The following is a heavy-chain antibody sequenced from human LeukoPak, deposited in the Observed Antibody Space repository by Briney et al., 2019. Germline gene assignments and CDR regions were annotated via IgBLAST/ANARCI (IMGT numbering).Heavy chain of an antibody. J-gene: IGHJ4*02. CDR1: GFTFSSYA. V-gene: IGHV3-30-3*01. D-gene: IGHD2-21*02. CDR2: ISYDGSNK. Sequence: GGSLRLSCAASGFTFSSYAMHWVRQAPGKGLEWVAVISYDGSNKYYADSVKGRFTISRDNSKNTLYLQMNSLRAEDTAVYYCARDPSIVVVTAISCFDYWGQGTLVTVSS. CDR3: ARDPSIVVVTAISCFDY.